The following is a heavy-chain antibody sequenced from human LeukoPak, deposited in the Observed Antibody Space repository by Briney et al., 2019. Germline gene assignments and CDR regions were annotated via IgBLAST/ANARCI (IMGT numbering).Heavy chain of an antibody. CDR3: ASSLKLSEAYYFDY. CDR2: IYYSGST. D-gene: IGHD1-7*01. V-gene: IGHV4-59*08. J-gene: IGHJ4*02. CDR1: GGSISSYY. Sequence: SETLPLTCTVSGGSISSYYWSWIRQPPGKGLEWIGYIYYSGSTNYNPSLKSRVTISVDTSKNQFSLKLSSVTAADTAVYYCASSLKLSEAYYFDYWGQGTLVTVSS.